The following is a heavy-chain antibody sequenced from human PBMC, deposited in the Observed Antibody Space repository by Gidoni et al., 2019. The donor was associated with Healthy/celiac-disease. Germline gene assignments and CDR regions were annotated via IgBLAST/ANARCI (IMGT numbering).Heavy chain of an antibody. CDR3: ARDIRRCDLSCSSFGY. J-gene: IGHJ4*02. CDR2: INPNSGGT. CDR1: GDTFTGYY. D-gene: IGHD6-6*01. Sequence: QVQLVQSGAEVKKPGASVKVSCKASGDTFTGYYMHWVRQAPGQGLEWMGWINPNSGGTNYAQKFQGRVTMTRDTSISTAYMELSRLRSDDTAVYYCARDIRRCDLSCSSFGYWGQGTLVTVSS. V-gene: IGHV1-2*02.